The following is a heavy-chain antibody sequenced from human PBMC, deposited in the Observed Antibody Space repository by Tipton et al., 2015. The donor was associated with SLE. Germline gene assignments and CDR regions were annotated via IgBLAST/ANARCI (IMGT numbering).Heavy chain of an antibody. CDR1: GYSISSGHL. V-gene: IGHV4-38-2*02. CDR3: AATLDVLDI. J-gene: IGHJ3*02. CDR2: VFRSGTS. Sequence: TLSLTCTVSGYSISSGHLWGWIRQAPGKGLEWIASVFRSGTSHYNPSLKRRVTISVDMSKNEFSLKLTAVTAADTAVYYCAATLDVLDIWGQGTMITVSS.